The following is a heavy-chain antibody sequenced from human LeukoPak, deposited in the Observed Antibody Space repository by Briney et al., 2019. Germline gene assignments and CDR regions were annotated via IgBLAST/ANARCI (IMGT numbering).Heavy chain of an antibody. CDR2: ISSGSSHI. J-gene: IGHJ4*02. Sequence: GGSLRLSCAASGFTFTLYSMSWVRQAPGKGLEWVSSISSGSSHIYYADSLKGRFTISRDNAKNSLFLQISSVRAEDTAVYYCAGADFGYSYGRPDYWGQGTLVTVSS. V-gene: IGHV3-21*01. CDR1: GFTFTLYS. D-gene: IGHD5-18*01. CDR3: AGADFGYSYGRPDY.